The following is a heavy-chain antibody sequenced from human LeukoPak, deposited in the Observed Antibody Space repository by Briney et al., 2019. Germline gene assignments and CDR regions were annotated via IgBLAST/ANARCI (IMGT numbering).Heavy chain of an antibody. Sequence: GASVKVSCKASGYTFTSYDINWVRQATGQGLEWMGWMNPNSGNTGYAQKFQGRVTMTRNTSISTAYMELSSLRSEDTAAYYCARDVGTAYYYDSSGYLDYWGQGTLVTVSS. CDR2: MNPNSGNT. CDR1: GYTFTSYD. CDR3: ARDVGTAYYYDSSGYLDY. V-gene: IGHV1-8*01. J-gene: IGHJ4*02. D-gene: IGHD3-22*01.